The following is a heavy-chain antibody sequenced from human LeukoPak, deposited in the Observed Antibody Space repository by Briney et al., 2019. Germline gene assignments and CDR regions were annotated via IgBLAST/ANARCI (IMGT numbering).Heavy chain of an antibody. Sequence: PSETLSLTCAVYGGSFSGYYWSWIRQPPGKGLEWIGEINHSGSTNYNPSLKSRVTISVDTSKNQFSLKLSSVTAADTAVYYCARNYGYGYPYYLDYWGQGTLVTVSS. J-gene: IGHJ4*02. D-gene: IGHD5-18*01. CDR1: GGSFSGYY. V-gene: IGHV4-34*01. CDR3: ARNYGYGYPYYLDY. CDR2: INHSGST.